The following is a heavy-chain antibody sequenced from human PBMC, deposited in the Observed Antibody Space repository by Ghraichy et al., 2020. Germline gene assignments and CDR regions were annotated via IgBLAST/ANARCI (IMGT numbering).Heavy chain of an antibody. CDR1: GGSISSSSYY. J-gene: IGHJ6*03. V-gene: IGHV4-39*01. CDR3: AGPRTYYYYMDV. Sequence: SETLSLTCSVSGGSISSSSYYWGWIRQPPGKGLEWIGGLYYSGSTYYNPSPKSRVTISVDTSKNQFSLKLSSVTAADTAVYYCAGPRTYYYYMDVWGKGTTVTVSS. CDR2: LYYSGST.